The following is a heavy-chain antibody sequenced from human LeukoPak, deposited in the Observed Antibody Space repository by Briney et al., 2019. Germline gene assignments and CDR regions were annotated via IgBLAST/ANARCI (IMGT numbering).Heavy chain of an antibody. Sequence: GGSLRLSCAASGFTSSSYGMHWVRQAPGKGLEWVAVISYDGSNKYYADSVKGRFTISRDNSKNTLYLQMNSLRAEDTAVYYCAKQSITGTTDYWGQGTLVTVSS. CDR3: AKQSITGTTDY. CDR2: ISYDGSNK. D-gene: IGHD1-14*01. J-gene: IGHJ4*02. CDR1: GFTSSSYG. V-gene: IGHV3-30*18.